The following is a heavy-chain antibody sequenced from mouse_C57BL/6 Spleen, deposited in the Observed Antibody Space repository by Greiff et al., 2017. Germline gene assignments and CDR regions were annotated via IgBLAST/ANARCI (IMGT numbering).Heavy chain of an antibody. D-gene: IGHD4-1*01. Sequence: VQLKQSGPELVKPGASVKISCKASGYSFTDYNMNWVNQSNGKSLEWIGVINPNYGTTSYNQKFKGKATLTVDQSSSTAYMQFNSLTSEDSAVYYCARLANWGYAMDYWGQGTSVTVSS. CDR1: GYSFTDYN. CDR2: INPNYGTT. CDR3: ARLANWGYAMDY. V-gene: IGHV1-39*01. J-gene: IGHJ4*01.